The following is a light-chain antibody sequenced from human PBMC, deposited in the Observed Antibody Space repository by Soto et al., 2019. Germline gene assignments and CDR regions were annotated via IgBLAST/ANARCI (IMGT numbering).Light chain of an antibody. V-gene: IGKV3-20*01. Sequence: EIVLTQSPGTLSLSPGERATLSCRASQSVSSSYLAWYQQKPGQAPRLLIYGASSRARGIPDRFSGSGSGTDFTLTISGLEPEDFALYYCQQYGDSPKWTFGQGTKLEIK. CDR1: QSVSSSY. CDR2: GAS. CDR3: QQYGDSPKWT. J-gene: IGKJ1*01.